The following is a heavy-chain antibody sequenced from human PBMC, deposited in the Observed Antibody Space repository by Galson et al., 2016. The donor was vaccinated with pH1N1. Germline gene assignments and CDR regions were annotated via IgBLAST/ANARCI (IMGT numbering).Heavy chain of an antibody. V-gene: IGHV2-5*02. CDR2: VYWDDDK. Sequence: PALVTPTQTLTLTCIFSGFSITNRGEAVGWIRQPPGKALEWLALVYWDDDKFYSRSLQSRLTNTKDTSKNQVVLRMTNMDRVDTGTYYCAHLYYYDTSGFYRYFDDWGQGILVTVSS. CDR1: GFSITNRGEA. J-gene: IGHJ4*02. CDR3: AHLYYYDTSGFYRYFDD. D-gene: IGHD3-22*01.